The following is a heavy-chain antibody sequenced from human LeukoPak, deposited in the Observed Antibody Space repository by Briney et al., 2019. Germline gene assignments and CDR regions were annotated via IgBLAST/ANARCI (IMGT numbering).Heavy chain of an antibody. CDR2: ISSSSSTI. CDR1: GFTFSSYS. CDR3: ARVFHCSSTSCYGKNWFDP. Sequence: GGSLRLSCAASGFTFSSYSMNWVRQAPGKGLEWVSYISSSSSTIYYADSVKGRFTISRDNAKNSLYLQMNSLRAEDTAVYYCARVFHCSSTSCYGKNWFDPWGQGTLVTVSS. J-gene: IGHJ5*02. V-gene: IGHV3-48*01. D-gene: IGHD2-2*01.